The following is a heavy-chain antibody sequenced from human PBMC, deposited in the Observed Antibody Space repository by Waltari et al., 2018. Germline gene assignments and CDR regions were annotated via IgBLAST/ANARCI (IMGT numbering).Heavy chain of an antibody. D-gene: IGHD2-21*02. CDR2: IYSGGTT. CDR3: ARNQVETALGY. V-gene: IGHV3-53*01. CDR1: GVTVGNTY. J-gene: IGHJ4*02. Sequence: EVQLVESGGGLIQPGGSLRLSCVASGVTVGNTYLTWLRQAPGKGLELVSLIYSGGTTYYADSVRGRFTISRDGSKNTVYLQMNSLRAEDTAVYFCARNQVETALGYWGQGTLVTVSS.